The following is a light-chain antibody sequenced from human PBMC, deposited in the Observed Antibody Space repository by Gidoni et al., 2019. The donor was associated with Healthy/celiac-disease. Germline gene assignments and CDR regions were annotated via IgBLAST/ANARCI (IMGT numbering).Light chain of an antibody. CDR3: QAWDSSTGGG. CDR1: KLGDKY. CDR2: QDS. Sequence: SYELTQPPSVSVSPGQTASITCSGDKLGDKYACWYQQKPGQSPVLVLYQDSKRPSGIPERFSGSNSGNTATLTISGTQAMDEADYYCQAWDSSTGGGFGGGTKLTVL. J-gene: IGLJ2*01. V-gene: IGLV3-1*01.